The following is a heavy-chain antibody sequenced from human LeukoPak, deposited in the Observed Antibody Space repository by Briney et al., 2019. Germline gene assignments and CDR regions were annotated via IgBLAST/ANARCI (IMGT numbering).Heavy chain of an antibody. J-gene: IGHJ4*02. CDR2: MNPNSGKT. Sequence: GASVKVSCKASGYTFTSHDINWVRQATGQGLEWMGWMNPNSGKTGYAQKFQGRVTMTRDTSTSTVYMELSSLRSEDTAVYYCATAPGGSYPWSIDYWGQGTLVTVSS. V-gene: IGHV1-8*02. CDR1: GYTFTSHD. CDR3: ATAPGGSYPWSIDY. D-gene: IGHD1-26*01.